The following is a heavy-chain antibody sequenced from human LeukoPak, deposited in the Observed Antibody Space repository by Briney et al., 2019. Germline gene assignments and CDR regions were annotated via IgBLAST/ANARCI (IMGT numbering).Heavy chain of an antibody. CDR2: ISGGGTT. J-gene: IGHJ6*02. V-gene: IGHV3-53*01. D-gene: IGHD2-2*01. Sequence: GGSLRLSCAVSGFIVSSNYMSWVRQAPGKGLESVSVISGGGTTYYADPVKGRFTMPRDNSKNTLYLHMNSLRADDTAVYFCARRGSNREDCSSTDCYGYGMDVWGQGTTVTVSS. CDR3: ARRGSNREDCSSTDCYGYGMDV. CDR1: GFIVSSNY.